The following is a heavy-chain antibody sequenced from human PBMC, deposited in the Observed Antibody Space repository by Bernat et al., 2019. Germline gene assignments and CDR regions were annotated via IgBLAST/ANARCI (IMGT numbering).Heavy chain of an antibody. J-gene: IGHJ4*02. V-gene: IGHV3-30*04. CDR2: ISYDGRNK. CDR1: GFTFSTYA. Sequence: QVQLVESGGGVVQPGRSLRLSCAASGFTFSTYAMHWVRQAPGKGLEWVAVISYDGRNKYYADAGKGRFTISRDNSKNTLYLQMSSLRAEDTAVYYCARMDGAFDYWGQGTLVTVSS. CDR3: ARMDGAFDY. D-gene: IGHD1-26*01.